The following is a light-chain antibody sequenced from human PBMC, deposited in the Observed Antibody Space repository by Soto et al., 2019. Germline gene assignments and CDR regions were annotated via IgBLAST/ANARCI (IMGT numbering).Light chain of an antibody. J-gene: IGKJ2*01. Sequence: EIVLTQSPGTLSFSPGQRATLSCRATQSVSSGYLAWYQKKPGQAPRLLIYAASNRANGIPDGFSGSGSGTDFTLTISGLEPEDFAVYYCYQYGSSPYTFGQGTKLEIK. CDR1: QSVSSGY. CDR2: AAS. V-gene: IGKV3-20*01. CDR3: YQYGSSPYT.